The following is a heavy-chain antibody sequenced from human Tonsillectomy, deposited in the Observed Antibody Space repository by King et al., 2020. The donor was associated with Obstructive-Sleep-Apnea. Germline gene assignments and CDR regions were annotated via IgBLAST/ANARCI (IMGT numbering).Heavy chain of an antibody. CDR1: GGSISSSNW. D-gene: IGHD3-22*01. J-gene: IGHJ4*02. CDR2: IYHSGST. V-gene: IGHV4-4*02. Sequence: VQLPESGPGLVKPSGTLSLTCAVSGGSISSSNWWSWVRQPPGKGLEWIGEIYHSGSTNYNPSLKSRVTISVDKSKNQFSLKLSSVTAADTAVYYCARDYDSSGYLYYFDYWGQGTLVTVSS. CDR3: ARDYDSSGYLYYFDY.